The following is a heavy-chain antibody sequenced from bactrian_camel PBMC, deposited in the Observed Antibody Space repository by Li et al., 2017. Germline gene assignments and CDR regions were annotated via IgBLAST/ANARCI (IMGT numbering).Heavy chain of an antibody. J-gene: IGHJ4*01. V-gene: IGHV3S53*01. CDR2: DNGVGTT. CDR1: GSIQRTNC. Sequence: HVQLVESGGGLVQPGGSLRLSCAASGSIQRTNCMGWFRQAPGKGRDWVATDNGVGTTYYGDSVKGRFTISRDDGRNTLYLQLNSLKTEDTAMYYCGRGLAYTYYGGQGTQVTVS. D-gene: IGHD2*01. CDR3: GRGLAYTYY.